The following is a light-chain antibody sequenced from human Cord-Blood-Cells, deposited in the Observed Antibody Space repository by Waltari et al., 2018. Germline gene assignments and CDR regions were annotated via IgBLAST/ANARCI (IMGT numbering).Light chain of an antibody. CDR3: SSYTSSSTWV. V-gene: IGLV2-14*03. Sequence: QSALTQPASVSGSPGQSITISCTGTSSDVGGYNYVSWYQQHPGKAPKLMIYDVSNRPSGVSIRCAGSKSGYTASLTISGLQSDDEADYYCSSYTSSSTWVFGGGTKLTVL. CDR1: SSDVGGYNY. J-gene: IGLJ3*02. CDR2: DVS.